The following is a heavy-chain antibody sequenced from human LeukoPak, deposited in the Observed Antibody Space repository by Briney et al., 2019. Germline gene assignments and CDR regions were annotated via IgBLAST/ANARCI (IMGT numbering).Heavy chain of an antibody. CDR1: GFTFSSYA. V-gene: IGHV3-23*01. J-gene: IGHJ4*02. CDR2: ISGSGGST. D-gene: IGHD1/OR15-1a*01. CDR3: ARGGGEQNYYFDY. Sequence: GGSLRLSCAASGFTFSSYAMNWVRQAPGKGLEGVSGISGSGGSTYYADSVKGRFTISRDNYRNTLYLQMNSLRAEDTAIYYCARGGGEQNYYFDYWGQGTLVTVSS.